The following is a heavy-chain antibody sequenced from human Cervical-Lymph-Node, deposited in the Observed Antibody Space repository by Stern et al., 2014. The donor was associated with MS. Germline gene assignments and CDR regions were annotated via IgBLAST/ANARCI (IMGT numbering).Heavy chain of an antibody. J-gene: IGHJ6*02. CDR2: IYSSGST. CDR3: ARRRTNYYAMDV. V-gene: IGHV4-28*01. CDR1: GYSISNNNW. Sequence: QVQLQESGPGLVKPSDTLSLTCGVSGYSISNNNWWGWIRQSPGKGLEWIGHIYSSGSTYYNPSLKSRVTMSVDTSKNQFSLKLSSVTAVDTAVYYCARRRTNYYAMDVWGQGTTVTVSS.